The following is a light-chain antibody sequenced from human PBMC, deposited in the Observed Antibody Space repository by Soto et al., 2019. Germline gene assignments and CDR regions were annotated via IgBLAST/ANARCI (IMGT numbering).Light chain of an antibody. V-gene: IGKV3-11*01. CDR3: QQHSNWPLT. CDR1: QSVSSN. Sequence: EIVLIQSPATLSLSPGERATFSCRASQSVSSNLAWYQQNPGQAPRLLIFDASNRATGIPARFSGSGSGTDFTLTISSLEPEDFAVYYCQQHSNWPLTFGGGTKVEIK. J-gene: IGKJ4*01. CDR2: DAS.